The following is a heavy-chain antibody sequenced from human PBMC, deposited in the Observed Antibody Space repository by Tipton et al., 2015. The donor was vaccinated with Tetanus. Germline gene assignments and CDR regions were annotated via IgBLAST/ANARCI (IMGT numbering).Heavy chain of an antibody. D-gene: IGHD3-3*01. CDR2: ISPSGRS. J-gene: IGHJ4*02. CDR3: ARANYDFPNKGPFDC. Sequence: TLSLTCTVSGGSIRSGDHQWNWIRQPPGKGLEWLAYISPSGRSNSNYSLKSRITISQDKSKNQFSLKLTSVTAADTAVYYCARANYDFPNKGPFDCWGQGILVIVSS. V-gene: IGHV4-61*08. CDR1: GGSIRSGDHQ.